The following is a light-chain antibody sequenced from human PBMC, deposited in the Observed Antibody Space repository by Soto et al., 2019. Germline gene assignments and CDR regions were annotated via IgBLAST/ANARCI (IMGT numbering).Light chain of an antibody. V-gene: IGLV1-40*01. CDR3: QSYDSSLSAL. Sequence: QSVLTQPPSVSGAPGQRVTISCTGSSSNIGAGYDVHWYQQLPGTAPKLLIYGNSNRPSGVPDRFSGSQSDTSASLAITGLPAEDEADYYCQSYDSSLSALFGGGTKLTVL. J-gene: IGLJ3*02. CDR2: GNS. CDR1: SSNIGAGYD.